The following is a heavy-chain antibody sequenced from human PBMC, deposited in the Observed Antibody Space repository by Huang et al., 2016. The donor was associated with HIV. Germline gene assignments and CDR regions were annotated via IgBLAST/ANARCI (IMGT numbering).Heavy chain of an antibody. CDR2: MNRDGSSN. CDR1: GFTFSSYW. J-gene: IGHJ3*02. CDR3: ASVPFGGAFDI. Sequence: EVQLVESGGGLVQTGGSLRLSCAASGFTFSSYWVHWVRQAPVKGRVWVARMNRDGSSNSYADSVKGRFTISRENAKNTLYRQMNSLGAEDTAVYYCASVPFGGAFDIWGQGTMVTVSS. V-gene: IGHV3-74*01. D-gene: IGHD3-10*01.